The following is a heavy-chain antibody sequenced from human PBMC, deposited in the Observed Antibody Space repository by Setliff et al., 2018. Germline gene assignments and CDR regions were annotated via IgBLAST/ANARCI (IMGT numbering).Heavy chain of an antibody. D-gene: IGHD2-2*02. Sequence: PSETLSLTCAVYGGSFSGYYWSWIRQPPGKGLVWIGEINHSGRTNYNPSLKGRVTISLDTSRNQVSLKLSSVTAADTAVYYCARDRQYCSSNSCYTSYFYYYAMDIWGQGTTVTVSS. CDR1: GGSFSGYY. V-gene: IGHV4-34*01. CDR2: INHSGRT. CDR3: ARDRQYCSSNSCYTSYFYYYAMDI. J-gene: IGHJ6*02.